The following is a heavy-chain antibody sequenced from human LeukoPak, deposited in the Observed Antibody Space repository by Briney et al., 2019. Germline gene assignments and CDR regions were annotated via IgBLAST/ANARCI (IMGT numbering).Heavy chain of an antibody. D-gene: IGHD5-18*01. J-gene: IGHJ4*02. CDR3: ARGHVDTAMVHFDY. CDR1: GGSFSGYY. V-gene: IGHV4-34*01. CDR2: INHSGST. Sequence: SETLSLTCAVYGGSFSGYYWSWIRQPPGKGLEWIGEINHSGSTNYNPSLKSRVTISVDTSKNQFSLKLSPVTAADTAVYYCARGHVDTAMVHFDYWGQGTLVTVSS.